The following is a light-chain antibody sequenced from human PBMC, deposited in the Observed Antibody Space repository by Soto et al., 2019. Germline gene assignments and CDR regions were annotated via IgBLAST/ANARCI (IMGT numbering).Light chain of an antibody. Sequence: QSVLTQPPSVSGTPGQRVTISCSGSSSNIGTNVVNWYQQFPGTAPKLLIFNNNNRPSGVPDRFSGSKSGSSASLAISGLLSEDEDDYYCAGWDESLSGPVFGGGTKVTVL. CDR2: NNN. V-gene: IGLV1-44*01. CDR1: SSNIGTNV. J-gene: IGLJ3*02. CDR3: AGWDESLSGPV.